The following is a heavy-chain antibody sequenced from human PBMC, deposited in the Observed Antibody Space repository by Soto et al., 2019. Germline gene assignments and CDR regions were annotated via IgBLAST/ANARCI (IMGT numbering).Heavy chain of an antibody. J-gene: IGHJ6*02. D-gene: IGHD6-19*01. Sequence: GVLRLSCAASGFTFSSYWMHWVREAPGKGLVWVSRINSDGSSTSYADSVKGRFTISRDNAKNTLYLQMNSLRAEDTAVYYCASGSSRWYDYYGMDVWGPGTTVTVSS. CDR1: GFTFSSYW. CDR3: ASGSSRWYDYYGMDV. CDR2: INSDGSST. V-gene: IGHV3-74*01.